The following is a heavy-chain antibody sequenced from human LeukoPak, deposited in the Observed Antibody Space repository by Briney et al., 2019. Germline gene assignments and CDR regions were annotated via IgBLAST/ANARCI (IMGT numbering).Heavy chain of an antibody. CDR1: GIAFTDAW. V-gene: IGHV4-34*01. J-gene: IGHJ4*02. D-gene: IGHD4-17*01. Sequence: GSLRLSCVASGIAFTDAWMIWVRQTPGKGLEWIGEINHSGYTNDSPSLKSRVTLSIDTSRKQFSLNVRSVTVADTGIYYCTRMTTGHDYWGQGTLVTVSS. CDR3: TRMTTGHDY. CDR2: INHSGYT.